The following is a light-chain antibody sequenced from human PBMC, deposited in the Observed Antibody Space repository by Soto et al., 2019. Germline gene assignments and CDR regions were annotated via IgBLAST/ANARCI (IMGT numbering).Light chain of an antibody. CDR1: QSVSTN. CDR2: GAS. J-gene: IGKJ4*01. CDR3: QQYNNWPPLT. Sequence: EIVMTQSPVTLSVSPGDRATLSCRASQSVSTNLAWYQQNPGQAPRLLIYGASTRATGIPARFSGSGSGTEFTLTISSLQSEDFALYYCQQYNNWPPLTFGGGTKVEIK. V-gene: IGKV3-15*01.